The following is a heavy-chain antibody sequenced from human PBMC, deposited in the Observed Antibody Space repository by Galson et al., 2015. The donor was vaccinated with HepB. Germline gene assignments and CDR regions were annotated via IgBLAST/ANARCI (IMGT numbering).Heavy chain of an antibody. Sequence: SLRLSCAASGFTFSSYGMHWVRQAPGKGLEWVAVIWYDGGNKYYADSVKGRFTISRDNSKNTLYLQMNSLRAEDTAVYYCARDPLGGGDFDWLPGGSNYYYYGMDVWGQGTTVTVSS. CDR2: IWYDGGNK. V-gene: IGHV3-33*01. D-gene: IGHD3-9*01. CDR3: ARDPLGGGDFDWLPGGSNYYYYGMDV. J-gene: IGHJ6*02. CDR1: GFTFSSYG.